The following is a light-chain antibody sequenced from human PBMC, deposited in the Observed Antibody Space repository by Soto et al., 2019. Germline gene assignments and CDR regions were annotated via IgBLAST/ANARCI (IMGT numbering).Light chain of an antibody. Sequence: EIALTQSPGTLSLSPGDRATLSCRASQSVSSSYLVWYQQKPGQAPRLLIHGASSRATGIPDRFSGSGSGTDFTLTISRLEPEDFAVYYCQQYGISPSTFGPGTKVEIK. V-gene: IGKV3-20*01. J-gene: IGKJ3*01. CDR1: QSVSSSY. CDR3: QQYGISPST. CDR2: GAS.